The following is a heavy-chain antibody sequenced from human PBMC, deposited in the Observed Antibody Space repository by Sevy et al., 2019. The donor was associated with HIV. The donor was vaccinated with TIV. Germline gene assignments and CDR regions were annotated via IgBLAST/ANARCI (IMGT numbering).Heavy chain of an antibody. D-gene: IGHD3-22*01. Sequence: GGSLRLSCAASGFTFSSYAMHWVRQAPGKGLEWVAVISYDGSNKYYADSVKGRFTISRDNSKNTLYLQMNSPRAEDTAVYYCAREKYYYDSSGYENDAFDIWGQGTMVTVSS. CDR1: GFTFSSYA. CDR2: ISYDGSNK. CDR3: AREKYYYDSSGYENDAFDI. J-gene: IGHJ3*02. V-gene: IGHV3-30-3*01.